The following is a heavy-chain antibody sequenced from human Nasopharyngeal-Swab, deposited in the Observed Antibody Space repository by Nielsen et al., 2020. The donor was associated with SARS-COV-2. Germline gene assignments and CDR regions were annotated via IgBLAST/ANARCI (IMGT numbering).Heavy chain of an antibody. D-gene: IGHD3-16*01. CDR3: ARGTDHLAPVWVY. Sequence: ASVTVSCKTSGYSFKNYGIYWVRQAPGQGLEWMGWISVYTDHTNYAQNLQGRVTITTDTSTSTAYMELRSLRSDDTAVYYCARGTDHLAPVWVYWGQGTLVTVSS. CDR1: GYSFKNYG. J-gene: IGHJ4*02. V-gene: IGHV1-18*01. CDR2: ISVYTDHT.